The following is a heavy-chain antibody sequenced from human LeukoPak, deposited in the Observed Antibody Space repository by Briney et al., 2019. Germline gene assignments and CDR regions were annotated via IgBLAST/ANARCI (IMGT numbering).Heavy chain of an antibody. Sequence: EASVKVSCKASGYTFTGYYIHWVRQAPGQGLEWMGWINPNSGGTNYAQKFQGRVTMTRDTSISTAYMELSRLRSDDTAVYYCARASGSYRPETDYWGQGTLVTVSS. CDR2: INPNSGGT. CDR3: ARASGSYRPETDY. J-gene: IGHJ4*02. V-gene: IGHV1-2*02. D-gene: IGHD1-26*01. CDR1: GYTFTGYY.